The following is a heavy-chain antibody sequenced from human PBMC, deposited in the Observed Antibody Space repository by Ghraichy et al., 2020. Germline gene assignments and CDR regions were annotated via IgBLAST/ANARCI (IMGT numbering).Heavy chain of an antibody. Sequence: SGPTLVKPTQTLTLTCTFSGFSLSTSGVGVGWIRQPPGKALEWLALIYWDDDKRYSPSLKSRITITKDTATIQVVLTMTNMDSVDPAPYYCAHRAVTILGVVDERTDWFDPWGQGTLVTVSS. CDR3: AHRAVTILGVVDERTDWFDP. J-gene: IGHJ5*02. V-gene: IGHV2-5*02. D-gene: IGHD3-3*01. CDR1: GFSLSTSGVG. CDR2: IYWDDDK.